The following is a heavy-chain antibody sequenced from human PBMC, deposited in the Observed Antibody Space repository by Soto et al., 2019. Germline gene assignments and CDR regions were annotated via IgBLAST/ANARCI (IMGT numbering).Heavy chain of an antibody. Sequence: QVQLVQSGPEVKRPGASVKVSCEASGYTFMSYNINWVRQAPGQGLEWMGWVNPYNGFTNYAQKLQGRVTMATDTSTSTAYMELRSLRSDDTAMYYCARGDNSGSFCYWGQGALVTVSS. V-gene: IGHV1-18*01. CDR2: VNPYNGFT. CDR1: GYTFMSYN. CDR3: ARGDNSGSFCY. D-gene: IGHD3-10*01. J-gene: IGHJ4*02.